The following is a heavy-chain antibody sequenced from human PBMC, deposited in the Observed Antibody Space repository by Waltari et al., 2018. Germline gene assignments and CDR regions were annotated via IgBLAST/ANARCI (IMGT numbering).Heavy chain of an antibody. D-gene: IGHD1-26*01. CDR1: GFTFSTYG. CDR3: AKDGVGTSWLNYNYYYMDV. J-gene: IGHJ6*03. Sequence: QVHLVESGGGVVQPGRSQRLSCAASGFTFSTYGMHWVRQAPGKGLEWVALISYDGSNKYYADSVKGRFTISRENSKNTLYLQMNSLRVEDTAAYYCAKDGVGTSWLNYNYYYMDVWGKGTTVSVSS. V-gene: IGHV3-30*18. CDR2: ISYDGSNK.